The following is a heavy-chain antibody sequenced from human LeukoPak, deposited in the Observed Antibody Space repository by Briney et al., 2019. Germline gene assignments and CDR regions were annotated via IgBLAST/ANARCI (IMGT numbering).Heavy chain of an antibody. CDR1: GYTFTGYY. D-gene: IGHD2-2*01. CDR3: AREGDIVVVPAAHLFDP. CDR2: INPNSGGT. Sequence: GASVKVSCKASGYTFTGYYMHWVRQAPGQGLEWMGWINPNSGGTNYAQKFQGRVTMTRDTSISTAYVELSRLRSDDTAVCYCAREGDIVVVPAAHLFDPWGQGTLVTVSS. J-gene: IGHJ5*02. V-gene: IGHV1-2*02.